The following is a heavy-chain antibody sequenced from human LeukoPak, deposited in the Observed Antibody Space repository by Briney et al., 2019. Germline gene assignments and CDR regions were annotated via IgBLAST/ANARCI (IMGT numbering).Heavy chain of an antibody. Sequence: ASVKVSCKASGYTFTSYGISWVRQAPGQGLEWMGWISAYNGNTNYAQTLQGRVTMTTDTSTSTAYMELRSLRSDDTAVYYCARVDDSSGKFDYWGQGPLLTVSS. J-gene: IGHJ4*02. CDR3: ARVDDSSGKFDY. V-gene: IGHV1-18*01. CDR2: ISAYNGNT. D-gene: IGHD3-22*01. CDR1: GYTFTSYG.